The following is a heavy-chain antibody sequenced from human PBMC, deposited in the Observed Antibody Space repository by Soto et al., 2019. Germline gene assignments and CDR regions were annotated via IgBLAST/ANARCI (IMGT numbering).Heavy chain of an antibody. CDR3: ARDCSGGSCYSGEGNWFDP. Sequence: PSETLSLTCTVSGGSISSSSYYWSWIRQPPGKGLEWIGYIYYSGSTNYNPSLKSRVTISVDTSKNQFSLKLSSVTAADTAVYYCARDCSGGSCYSGEGNWFDPWGQGTLVTVSS. CDR1: GGSISSSSYY. D-gene: IGHD2-15*01. J-gene: IGHJ5*02. V-gene: IGHV4-61*01. CDR2: IYYSGST.